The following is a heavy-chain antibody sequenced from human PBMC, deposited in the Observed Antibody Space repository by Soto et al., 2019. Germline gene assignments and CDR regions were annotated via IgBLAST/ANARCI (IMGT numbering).Heavy chain of an antibody. CDR2: VYNSGST. V-gene: IGHV4-59*01. D-gene: IGHD6-13*01. Sequence: SEPLSLTCTVAGGSISSNYWTWIRQPQGKGLEWIGYVYNSGSTNYNPSLKSRVTISEDTSKSQFSLKVNSMTAADTAVFFFAGYRRKAVAGSTPANRGQG. CDR3: AGYRRKAVAGSTPAN. CDR1: GGSISSNY. J-gene: IGHJ4*02.